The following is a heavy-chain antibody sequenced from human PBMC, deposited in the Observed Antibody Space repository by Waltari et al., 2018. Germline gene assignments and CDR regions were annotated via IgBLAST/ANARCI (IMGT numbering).Heavy chain of an antibody. V-gene: IGHV4-39*07. CDR3: ARVDGGMATINS. CDR1: GGSISSRNYS. J-gene: IGHJ4*02. D-gene: IGHD5-12*01. Sequence: QLQLQESGPGLVKPSETLSLICTVSGGSISSRNYSWGWIRQPPGKGLRWVGSVYSNGTTYYNPSLKSRVTMSVDTSKNQFSLKLSSVTAADTAVYYCARVDGGMATINSWGQGTLVTVSS. CDR2: VYSNGTT.